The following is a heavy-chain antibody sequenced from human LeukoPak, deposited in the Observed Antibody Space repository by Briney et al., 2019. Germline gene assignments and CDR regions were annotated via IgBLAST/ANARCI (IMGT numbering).Heavy chain of an antibody. CDR1: GFTFSSYS. Sequence: GGSLRLSCAASGFTFSSYSMNWVRQAPGKGLEWVSSISSSSSYIYYADSVKGRFTTSRDNAKNSLYLQMNSLRAEDTAVYYCARGYGGIEQLVPDYWGQGTLVTVSS. V-gene: IGHV3-21*01. CDR3: ARGYGGIEQLVPDY. D-gene: IGHD6-6*01. CDR2: ISSSSSYI. J-gene: IGHJ4*02.